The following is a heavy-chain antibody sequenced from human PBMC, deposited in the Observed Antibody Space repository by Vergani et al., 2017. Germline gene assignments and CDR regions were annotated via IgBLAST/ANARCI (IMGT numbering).Heavy chain of an antibody. J-gene: IGHJ2*01. CDR2: IYNSGNG. CDR3: ASGKYYSDSTSHFRGRYFDV. CDR1: GDSIISRSYY. Sequence: QVQLVESGPGLVKASETLSLTCTVSGDSIISRSYYWCWIRQPPGKGLEWIGSIYNSGNGDSSSSLKSRVTISADTSKNQFSLRLTSATAADTAVYYCASGKYYSDSTSHFRGRYFDVWGRGTLVTVPS. D-gene: IGHD3-16*01. V-gene: IGHV4-39*01.